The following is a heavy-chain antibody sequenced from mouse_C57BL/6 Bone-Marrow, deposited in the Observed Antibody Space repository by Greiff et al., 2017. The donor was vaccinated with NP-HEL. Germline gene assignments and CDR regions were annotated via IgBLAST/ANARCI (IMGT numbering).Heavy chain of an antibody. J-gene: IGHJ2*01. Sequence: VQLQQSGAELARPGASVKLSCKASGYTFTSYGISWVKQRTGQGLEWIGEISPRSGNTYYNEKFKGKATLTADKSSSTAYMELRSLTSEDSAVYFCARYPYYYGSSYFDYWGQGTTLTVSS. CDR2: ISPRSGNT. D-gene: IGHD1-1*01. CDR1: GYTFTSYG. CDR3: ARYPYYYGSSYFDY. V-gene: IGHV1-81*01.